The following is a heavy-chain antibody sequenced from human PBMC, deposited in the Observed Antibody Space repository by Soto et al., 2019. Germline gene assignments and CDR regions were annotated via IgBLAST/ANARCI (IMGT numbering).Heavy chain of an antibody. Sequence: GALRLSCAAPGFTFSTYSMNWVRQAPGKGLEWVSYISSGSSTIYYADSVKGRFTISRDNAKNSLYLQMDSLRAEDTAVYYATRSAYMDVRGPGTTVTVSS. CDR2: ISSGSSTI. D-gene: IGHD2-2*01. V-gene: IGHV3-48*01. CDR1: GFTFSTYS. CDR3: TRSAYMDV. J-gene: IGHJ6*03.